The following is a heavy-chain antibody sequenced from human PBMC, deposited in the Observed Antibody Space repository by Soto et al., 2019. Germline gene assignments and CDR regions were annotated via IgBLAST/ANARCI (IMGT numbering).Heavy chain of an antibody. V-gene: IGHV1-2*04. Sequence: ASVKVSCKASGYTFTGYYMHWVRQAPGQGLEWMGWINPNSGGTNYAQKFQGWVTMTRDTSISTAYMELSRLRSDDTAVYYCARALYYYDSSGYTDYWGQGTLVTVSS. CDR1: GYTFTGYY. D-gene: IGHD3-22*01. CDR3: ARALYYYDSSGYTDY. J-gene: IGHJ4*01. CDR2: INPNSGGT.